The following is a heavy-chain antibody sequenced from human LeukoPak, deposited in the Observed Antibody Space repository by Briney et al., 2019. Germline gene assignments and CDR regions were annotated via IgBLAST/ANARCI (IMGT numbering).Heavy chain of an antibody. CDR3: ARSSYSSSSSV. CDR1: GFTFSGFW. CDR2: INSDGSEG. V-gene: IGHV3-7*03. J-gene: IGHJ3*01. D-gene: IGHD6-6*01. Sequence: GGSLRLSCAVSGFTFSGFWMSWSRQAPGKGLEWVASINSDGSEGYYADVVKGRFTISRDNAKNSPYLQINSLRAEDTAVYYCARSSYSSSSSVWGQGTMVTVSS.